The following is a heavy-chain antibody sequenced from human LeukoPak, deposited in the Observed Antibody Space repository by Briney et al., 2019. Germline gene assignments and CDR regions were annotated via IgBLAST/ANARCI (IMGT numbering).Heavy chain of an antibody. V-gene: IGHV3-30*03. D-gene: IGHD2-2*03. CDR3: ARSPNAGYCSSTSCYWKHTFDY. CDR2: ISYDGSNK. J-gene: IGHJ4*02. CDR1: GPTFSGYS. Sequence: PGGSLRLSCAASGPTFSGYSLNWVRQAPGKGLEWVAVISYDGSNKYYADSVKGRFTISRDNSKNTLYLQMNSLRAEDTAVYYCARSPNAGYCSSTSCYWKHTFDYWGQGTLVTVSS.